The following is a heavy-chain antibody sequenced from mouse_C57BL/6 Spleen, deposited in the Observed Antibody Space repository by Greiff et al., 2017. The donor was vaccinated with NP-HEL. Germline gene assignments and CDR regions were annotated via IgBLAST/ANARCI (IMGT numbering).Heavy chain of an antibody. D-gene: IGHD1-1*01. Sequence: VQLKQSGAELVRPGASVKLSCTASGFNIKDYYMHWVKQRPEQGLEWIGRIDPEDGDTEYAPKFQGKATMIADTSSNTAYLQLSSLTSEDTAVYYCTTVGSSLFDYWGQGTTLTVSS. CDR3: TTVGSSLFDY. J-gene: IGHJ2*01. CDR2: IDPEDGDT. CDR1: GFNIKDYY. V-gene: IGHV14-1*01.